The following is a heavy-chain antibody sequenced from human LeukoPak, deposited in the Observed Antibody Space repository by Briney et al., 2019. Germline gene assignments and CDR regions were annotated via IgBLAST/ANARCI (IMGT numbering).Heavy chain of an antibody. Sequence: PSETLSLTCTVSGDSITNNNDFWWGWIRQPPGKGLEWIGSIHHSGSTHYNPSLESRVTISVGTSKNQFSLKLSSVTAADTAVYYCASCYGDPFSVSYYYYYMDVWGKGTTVTVSS. CDR1: GDSITNNNDF. V-gene: IGHV4-39*07. CDR2: IHHSGST. CDR3: ASCYGDPFSVSYYYYYMDV. J-gene: IGHJ6*03. D-gene: IGHD4-17*01.